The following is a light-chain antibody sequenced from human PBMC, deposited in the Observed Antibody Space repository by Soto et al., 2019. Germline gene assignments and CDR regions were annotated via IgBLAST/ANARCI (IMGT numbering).Light chain of an antibody. Sequence: SYELTQPPSVSVAPGKTARITCGGNNIGSKSVHWYQQKPGQAPVLVISYDSDGPSGIPERFSGSNSGSTATLTISRVEAGDEADYYCQVWDSSSDHVVFGGGTKLTVL. J-gene: IGLJ2*01. V-gene: IGLV3-21*04. CDR3: QVWDSSSDHVV. CDR2: YDS. CDR1: NIGSKS.